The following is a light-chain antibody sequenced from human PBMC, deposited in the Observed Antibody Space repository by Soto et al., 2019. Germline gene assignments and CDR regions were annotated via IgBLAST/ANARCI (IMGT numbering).Light chain of an antibody. CDR1: QSVGTY. CDR3: LQRSAWPAT. V-gene: IGKV3-11*01. J-gene: IGKJ3*01. Sequence: EIVLTQSPDTLCLSRAERATLSCRAGQSVGTYLAWIQQRPGQAPRLLIYDAYRRATGVPDRFSGGWSGANFTLAISSLQPEDFAHFYSLQRSAWPATLGPGTRVDIK. CDR2: DAY.